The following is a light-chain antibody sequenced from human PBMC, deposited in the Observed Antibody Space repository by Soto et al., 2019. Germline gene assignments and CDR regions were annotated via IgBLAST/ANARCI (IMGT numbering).Light chain of an antibody. CDR2: WAS. V-gene: IGKV4-1*01. J-gene: IGKJ2*01. CDR3: QQYDSTPPT. Sequence: DIVMTQSPDSLAVSLGERATINCKSSQSVLYSSNNKNYLAWYQQRPGQPPKLLIYWASTRESGVPDRFSGSESGTDFTLTITSLQAEDVAVYYCQQYDSTPPTFGQGTKLEIK. CDR1: QSVLYSSNNKNY.